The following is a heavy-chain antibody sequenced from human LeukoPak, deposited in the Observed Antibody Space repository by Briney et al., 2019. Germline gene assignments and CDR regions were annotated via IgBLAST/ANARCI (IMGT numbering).Heavy chain of an antibody. CDR2: INYSGGKT. V-gene: IGHV3-23*01. CDR1: GLTFRNYA. CDR3: AKDYQLVDS. D-gene: IGHD1-1*01. J-gene: IGHJ4*02. Sequence: PGGSLRLSCAASGLTFRNYAMSWVRQAPGKGLEWVSVINYSGGKTYYAQSVKGRFTISRVNSKNTLFLQMNSLGAEDTAVYYCAKDYQLVDSWGQGTLVTVSS.